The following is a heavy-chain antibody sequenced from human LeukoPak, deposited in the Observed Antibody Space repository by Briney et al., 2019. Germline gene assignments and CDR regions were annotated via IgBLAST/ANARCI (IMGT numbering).Heavy chain of an antibody. D-gene: IGHD4-17*01. CDR3: ASGAALDDYGDYFDY. CDR1: GFTFSTYG. J-gene: IGHJ4*02. CDR2: ILYDGSNR. Sequence: PGGSLRLSCAVSGFTFSTYGMHWVRQAPGKGLEWVAVILYDGSNRQYADSVKGRFTISRDNSKNTLYLQMNSLRVEDTAVYYCASGAALDDYGDYFDYWGQGTLVTVSS. V-gene: IGHV3-30*03.